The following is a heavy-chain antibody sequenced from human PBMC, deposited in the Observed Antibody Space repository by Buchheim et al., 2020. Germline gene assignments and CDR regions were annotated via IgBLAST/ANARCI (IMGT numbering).Heavy chain of an antibody. CDR1: GFTFSDYY. J-gene: IGHJ4*02. V-gene: IGHV3-33*08. Sequence: QVQLVESGGGLVKPGGSLRLSCAASGFTFSDYYMSWIRQAPGKGLEWVAVVWHGGDVKDYAGFVEGRFTVSRDTSKNTLYLQLNSLRVEDTAVYYCARDRGADAPIDYWGQG. CDR2: VWHGGDVK. CDR3: ARDRGADAPIDY. D-gene: IGHD4/OR15-4a*01.